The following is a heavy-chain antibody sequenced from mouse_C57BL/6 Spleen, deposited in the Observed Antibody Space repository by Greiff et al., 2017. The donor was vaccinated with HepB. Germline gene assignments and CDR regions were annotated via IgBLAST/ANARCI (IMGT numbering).Heavy chain of an antibody. CDR2: IYPGSGST. CDR1: GYTFTSYW. Sequence: QVQLQQSGAELVKPGASVKMSCKASGYTFTSYWITWVKQRPGQGLEWIGDIYPGSGSTNYNEKFKSKATLTVDTSSSTAYMQLSSLTSEDSAVYYCARDAERLTGDYFDYWGQGTTLTVSS. D-gene: IGHD4-1*01. J-gene: IGHJ2*01. V-gene: IGHV1-55*01. CDR3: ARDAERLTGDYFDY.